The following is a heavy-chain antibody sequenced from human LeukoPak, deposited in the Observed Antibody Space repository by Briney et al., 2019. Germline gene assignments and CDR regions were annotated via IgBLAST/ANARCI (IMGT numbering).Heavy chain of an antibody. J-gene: IGHJ1*01. Sequence: GGSLRLSCAASGLTFTNDWLGWVRQAPGKGLEWVGRSKNTADGGTTDYAAAVKGRFTISRDDSKNTLHLQMNNLNTEDTALYYCATAKSLLRFWGQGTLVTVSS. CDR1: GLTFTNDW. CDR3: ATAKSLLRF. CDR2: SKNTADGGTT. V-gene: IGHV3-15*01. D-gene: IGHD3-3*01.